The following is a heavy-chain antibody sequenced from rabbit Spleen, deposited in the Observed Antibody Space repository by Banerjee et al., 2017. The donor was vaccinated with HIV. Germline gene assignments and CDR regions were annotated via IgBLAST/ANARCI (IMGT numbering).Heavy chain of an antibody. CDR1: GFSFSGDYF. J-gene: IGHJ4*01. V-gene: IGHV1S40*01. CDR3: VKSSGSPYYFTL. D-gene: IGHD1-1*01. Sequence: QSVEESGGDLVKPGASLTLTCTTSGFSFSGDYFMGWVRQAPGKGLEWIGCIGGNTGSLYYASWAKGRFTISKTSSTTVTLQMTSLTAADTATYFCVKSSGSPYYFTLWGPGTLVTVS. CDR2: IGGNTGSL.